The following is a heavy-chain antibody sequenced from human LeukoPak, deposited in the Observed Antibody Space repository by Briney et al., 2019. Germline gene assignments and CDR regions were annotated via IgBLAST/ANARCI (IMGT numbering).Heavy chain of an antibody. CDR1: NGSISNYY. Sequence: KPSETLSLTCTVSNGSISNYYWSWIRQPPGKGLEWIGYIYYTGSTYYNPSLKSRVTISVDTSNNQFSLKLTSVTAADTAVYYCVRGSTLTGYWYFALWGRGALVTVSA. CDR2: IYYTGST. J-gene: IGHJ2*01. D-gene: IGHD3-16*01. CDR3: VRGSTLTGYWYFAL. V-gene: IGHV4-59*01.